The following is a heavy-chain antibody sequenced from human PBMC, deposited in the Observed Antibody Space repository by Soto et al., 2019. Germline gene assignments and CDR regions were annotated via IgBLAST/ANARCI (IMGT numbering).Heavy chain of an antibody. CDR1: GFTFSSYS. V-gene: IGHV3-21*01. D-gene: IGHD6-6*01. Sequence: GGSLRLSCAASGFTFSSYSMNWVRQAPGKGLEWVSSISSSSSYIYYADSVKGRFTISRDNAKNSLYLQMNSLRAADTAVYYCARVIWGTSSSDAFDIWGQGTMVTVSS. CDR3: ARVIWGTSSSDAFDI. J-gene: IGHJ3*02. CDR2: ISSSSSYI.